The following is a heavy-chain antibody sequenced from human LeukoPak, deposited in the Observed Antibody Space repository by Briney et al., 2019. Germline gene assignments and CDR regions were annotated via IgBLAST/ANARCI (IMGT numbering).Heavy chain of an antibody. CDR3: TRPLYSSNCFDP. V-gene: IGHV3-73*01. J-gene: IGHJ5*02. Sequence: GGSLKLSCAASGFTFSGSAMHWVRQASGKGLEWVGRIRSKSNNYATAYSESVKGRFTISRDDSENMAYLQLNSLKTEDTAVYYCTRPLYSSNCFDPWGQGTLVTVSS. D-gene: IGHD6-13*01. CDR1: GFTFSGSA. CDR2: IRSKSNNYAT.